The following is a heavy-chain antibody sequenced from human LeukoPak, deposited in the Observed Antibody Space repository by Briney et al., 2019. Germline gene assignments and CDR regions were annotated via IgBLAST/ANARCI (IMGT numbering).Heavy chain of an antibody. D-gene: IGHD3-9*01. Sequence: SGTLSLTCIVSGGSISGSSYYWGWIRQPPGKGLEWIGSIFYSGSTYYNPSLKSRVTISVDTSKNQFSLKLSSVTAADTAVYYCARHGRNYDILTGYFPSSFDYWGQGTLVTVSS. CDR1: GGSISGSSYY. V-gene: IGHV4-39*01. CDR2: IFYSGST. CDR3: ARHGRNYDILTGYFPSSFDY. J-gene: IGHJ4*02.